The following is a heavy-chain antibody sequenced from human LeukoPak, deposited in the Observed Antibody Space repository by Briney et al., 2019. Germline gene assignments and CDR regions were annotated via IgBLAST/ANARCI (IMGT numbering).Heavy chain of an antibody. CDR2: ISPDDDK. J-gene: IGHJ5*02. V-gene: IGHV2-5*02. Sequence: SGPTLVKPTQTHPLRYSFPGFSLSTGGAGVGWIRQPPGKAPEWLALISPDDDKRYSPSLKNRLTITKDTSIKQAVLTLTSLNPEDAAVHDCAHAGSPHGEDWFDPWGQGILVTVSS. CDR3: AHAGSPHGEDWFDP. D-gene: IGHD3-10*01. CDR1: GFSLSTGGAG.